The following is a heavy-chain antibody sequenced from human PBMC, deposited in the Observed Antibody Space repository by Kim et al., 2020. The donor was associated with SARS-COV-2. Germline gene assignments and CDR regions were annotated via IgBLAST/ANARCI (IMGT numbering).Heavy chain of an antibody. J-gene: IGHJ6*02. CDR2: IRNKANSYAT. V-gene: IGHV3-73*01. Sequence: GGSLRLSCAASGFTFSGSAMHWVRQASGKGLEWVGRIRNKANSYATAYAASGQGKFTISRDDSKNTAFLQLSSLKTEDTAVYYCTRHVDLGISLYFYGMDGWGQGATVTVSS. CDR3: TRHVDLGISLYFYGMDG. D-gene: IGHD3-16*01. CDR1: GFTFSGSA.